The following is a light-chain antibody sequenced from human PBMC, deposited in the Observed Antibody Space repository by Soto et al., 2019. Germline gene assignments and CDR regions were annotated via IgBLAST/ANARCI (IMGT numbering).Light chain of an antibody. Sequence: IQLTQSPSSLSASVGDRVTITCRASQGISSYLAWYQQKPGKAPKLLIYAASTLQSGVPSRFSGSGSGTDFTLTISSLQPEDFATYYCQHLISYPLTFGQGTRLEIK. CDR1: QGISSY. J-gene: IGKJ5*01. V-gene: IGKV1-9*01. CDR3: QHLISYPLT. CDR2: AAS.